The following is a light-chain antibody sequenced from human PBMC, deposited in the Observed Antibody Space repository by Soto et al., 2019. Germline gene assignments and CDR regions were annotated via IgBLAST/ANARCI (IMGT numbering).Light chain of an antibody. CDR1: QSVSRD. J-gene: IGKJ4*01. CDR2: GAS. Sequence: IVMTHSPDTLSVSPGERATLSCRASQSVSRDLGWYQQRPGQAPRILIHGASTRATGIPARFSGSGSGTEFTLTISSLQYEDFATYYCQQLNTYTLTFGGGTKVDIK. CDR3: QQLNTYTLT. V-gene: IGKV3-15*01.